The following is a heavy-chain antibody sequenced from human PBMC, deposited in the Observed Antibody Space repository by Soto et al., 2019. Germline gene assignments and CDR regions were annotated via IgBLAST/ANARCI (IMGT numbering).Heavy chain of an antibody. CDR3: ARVCGGDCHYGMDV. V-gene: IGHV4-34*09. CDR2: INHSGST. CDR1: GGSFSGYY. J-gene: IGHJ6*02. D-gene: IGHD2-21*02. Sequence: SETLSLTCAVYGGSFSGYYWSWIRQPPGKGLEWIGEINHSGSTYYNPSLKSRVTISVDTSKNQFSLKLSSVTAADTAVYYCARVCGGDCHYGMDVWGQGTTVTVSS.